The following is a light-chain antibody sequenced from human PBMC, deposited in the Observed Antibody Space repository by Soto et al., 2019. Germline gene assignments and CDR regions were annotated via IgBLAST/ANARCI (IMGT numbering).Light chain of an antibody. J-gene: IGKJ4*01. CDR2: GAS. V-gene: IGKV3-20*01. CDR3: QRNGTSGLT. CDR1: QSVSTSY. Sequence: EIVLTQSPGTLALSPGERAPLSCRSSQSVSTSYLAWYQKNPGQAPRLLIYGASSRATGIPDRFSGSGSRTAFTLSISRLEPEDVAVYYCQRNGTSGLTFGGGTKAEIK.